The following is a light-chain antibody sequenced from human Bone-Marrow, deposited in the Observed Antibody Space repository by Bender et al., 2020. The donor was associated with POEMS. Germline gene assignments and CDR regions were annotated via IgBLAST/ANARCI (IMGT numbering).Light chain of an antibody. J-gene: IGLJ3*02. CDR1: SSDVGGYNY. V-gene: IGLV2-8*01. CDR2: EVN. Sequence: QSALTQPPSASGSPGQSVTISCTGTSSDVGGYNYVSWYQQHPGKAPELMIYEVNKRPSGVPDRFSASKSGNTASLTVSGLQAEDEADYYCSSYAGSSLVFGGGTKLTVL. CDR3: SSYAGSSLV.